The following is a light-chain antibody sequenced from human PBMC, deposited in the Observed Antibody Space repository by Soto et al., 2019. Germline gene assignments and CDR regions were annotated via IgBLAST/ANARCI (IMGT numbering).Light chain of an antibody. CDR1: SSNIGAGYD. J-gene: IGLJ2*01. V-gene: IGLV1-40*01. Sequence: QSVLTQPPSVSGAPGQRVTISCTGSSSNIGAGYDVHWYQQLPGTAPKLLIYGNSNRPSGVPDRFSGSKSGTSASLAITGLQAEDEADYYCQSYDRSLSVVFVGGTKLTVL. CDR3: QSYDRSLSVV. CDR2: GNS.